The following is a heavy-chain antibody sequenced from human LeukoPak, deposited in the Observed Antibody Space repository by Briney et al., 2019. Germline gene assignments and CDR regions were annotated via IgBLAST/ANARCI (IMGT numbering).Heavy chain of an antibody. CDR2: NNPSGDSA. Sequence: ASVKVSCKASGYRFTSFYVHWVRQAPGQGLEWMGTNNPSGDSATDTQKFQDRITMTRDTSTGTVYMDLSSLRSEDTGVYYCAVLYSFYFEGMDAGGQGTTVTVSS. CDR3: AVLYSFYFEGMDA. V-gene: IGHV1-46*01. J-gene: IGHJ6*02. CDR1: GYRFTSFY. D-gene: IGHD2/OR15-2a*01.